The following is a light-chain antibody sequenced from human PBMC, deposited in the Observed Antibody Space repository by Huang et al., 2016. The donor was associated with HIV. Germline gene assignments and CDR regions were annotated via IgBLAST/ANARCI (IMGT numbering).Light chain of an antibody. V-gene: IGKV3-11*01. CDR1: QSISSS. CDR2: DAS. Sequence: EIVLTQSPATLSLSPGERATLSCRASQSISSSLAWYQQKPGQPPRLLIYDASNRATGIPAMFSGSGSGTDFTLTISSLEPEDFAVYYCQQRSNWPLTFGPGTKVDIK. J-gene: IGKJ3*01. CDR3: QQRSNWPLT.